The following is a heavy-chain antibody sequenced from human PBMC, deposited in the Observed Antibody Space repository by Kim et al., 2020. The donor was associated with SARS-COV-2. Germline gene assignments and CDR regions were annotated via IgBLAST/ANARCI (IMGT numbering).Heavy chain of an antibody. V-gene: IGHV1-58*01. CDR3: AAPIAVAARTTYAFDI. CDR2: IVVGSGNT. J-gene: IGHJ3*02. D-gene: IGHD6-19*01. Sequence: SVKVSCKASGFTFTSSAVQWVRQARGQRLEWIGWIVVGSGNTNYAQKFQERVTITRDMSTSTAYMELSSLRSEDTAVYYCAAPIAVAARTTYAFDIWGQGTMVTVSS. CDR1: GFTFTSSA.